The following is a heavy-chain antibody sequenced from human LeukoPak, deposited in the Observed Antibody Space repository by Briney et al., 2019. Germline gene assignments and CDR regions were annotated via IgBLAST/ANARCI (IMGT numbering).Heavy chain of an antibody. Sequence: PGGSLRLSCAASGFTFSTYWMSWVRQAPGTGLEWVASIKQDGSEKSYVDSVKGRLTISRDNAKSSLYLQMNSLRAEDTAVYYCARGGYQLLWYWGQGTLVTVSS. V-gene: IGHV3-7*04. D-gene: IGHD2-2*01. CDR3: ARGGYQLLWY. CDR2: IKQDGSEK. J-gene: IGHJ4*02. CDR1: GFTFSTYW.